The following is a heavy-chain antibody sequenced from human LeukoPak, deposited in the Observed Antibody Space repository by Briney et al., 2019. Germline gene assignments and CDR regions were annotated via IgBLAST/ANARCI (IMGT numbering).Heavy chain of an antibody. CDR1: GGSISSGSYY. D-gene: IGHD1-1*01. J-gene: IGHJ4*02. CDR2: IYTSGST. Sequence: PSETLSLTCTVSGGSISSGSYYWSWIRQPAGKGLEWIGRIYTSGSTNYDPSLKSRVTISVDTSKNQFSLKLSSVTAADTAVYYCARDRGTWNDDGFDYWGQGTLVTVSS. V-gene: IGHV4-61*02. CDR3: ARDRGTWNDDGFDY.